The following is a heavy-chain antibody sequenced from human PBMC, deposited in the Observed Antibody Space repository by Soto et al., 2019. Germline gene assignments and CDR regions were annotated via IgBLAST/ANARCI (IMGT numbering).Heavy chain of an antibody. CDR1: GVSISNSSYY. V-gene: IGHV4-39*01. CDR3: ARHGSN. Sequence: QLQLQESGPGLVKPSETLSLTCTVSGVSISNSSYYWGWIRRPPGKGLEWIGTIYYSGITYYNPSLKSRVIISVDTSKNQFSLKLTSVTAADTAVYYCARHGSNWGQGTLVTVSS. CDR2: IYYSGIT. J-gene: IGHJ4*02.